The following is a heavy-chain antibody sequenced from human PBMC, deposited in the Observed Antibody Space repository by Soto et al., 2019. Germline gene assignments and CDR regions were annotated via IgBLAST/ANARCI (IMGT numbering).Heavy chain of an antibody. CDR1: GGSISSGDYY. Sequence: SETLSLTCTVSGGSISSGDYYWSWFRQPPGKGLEWIGYIYYSGSTYYNPSLKSRVTISVDTSKNQFSLKLSSVTAADTAVYYCARGYCIRTSCYPEAGFGWFDHWGQGTLVTVSS. V-gene: IGHV4-30-4*01. CDR2: IYYSGST. D-gene: IGHD2-2*01. CDR3: ARGYCIRTSCYPEAGFGWFDH. J-gene: IGHJ5*02.